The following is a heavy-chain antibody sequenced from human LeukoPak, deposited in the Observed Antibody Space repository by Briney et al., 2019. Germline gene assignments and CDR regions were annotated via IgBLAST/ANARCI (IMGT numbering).Heavy chain of an antibody. J-gene: IGHJ4*02. V-gene: IGHV3-30*02. CDR1: GFTFSSYG. D-gene: IGHD3-3*01. CDR2: IRYDGSNK. Sequence: PGGSLRLSCAASGFTFSSYGMHWVRQAPGKGLEWVAFIRYDGSNKYYADSVKGRFTISRDNSKNTLYLQMNSLRAEDTAVYYCAEDPHDFWSGYLDYWGQGTLVTVSS. CDR3: AEDPHDFWSGYLDY.